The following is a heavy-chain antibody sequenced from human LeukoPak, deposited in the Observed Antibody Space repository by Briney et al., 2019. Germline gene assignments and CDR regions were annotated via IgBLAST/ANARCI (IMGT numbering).Heavy chain of an antibody. V-gene: IGHV3-53*05. CDR2: IYSGGST. Sequence: PGGSLRLSCAASGFSVSSNYMNWVRQAPGKGLEWVSVIYSGGSTYYADSVKGRFAISRDNSKNTLYLQMNSLRAEDTAVYYCAKESWFGELFPMDVWGKGTTVTISS. CDR3: AKESWFGELFPMDV. D-gene: IGHD3-10*01. J-gene: IGHJ6*03. CDR1: GFSVSSNY.